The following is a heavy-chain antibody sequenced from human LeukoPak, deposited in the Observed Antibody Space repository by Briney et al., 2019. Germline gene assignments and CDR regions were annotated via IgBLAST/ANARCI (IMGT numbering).Heavy chain of an antibody. Sequence: ASVKVSCKVSGYTLTELSMHWVRQAPGKGLEWMGGFDPEDGETIYAQKFQGRVTMTEDTSTDTAYMELSSLRSEDTAVYYCATPLGIRDWLLFDYWGQGTLVTVSS. CDR3: ATPLGIRDWLLFDY. J-gene: IGHJ4*02. V-gene: IGHV1-24*01. D-gene: IGHD3-9*01. CDR2: FDPEDGET. CDR1: GYTLTELS.